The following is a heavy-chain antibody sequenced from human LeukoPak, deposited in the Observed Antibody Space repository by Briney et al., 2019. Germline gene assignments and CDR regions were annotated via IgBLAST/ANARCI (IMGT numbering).Heavy chain of an antibody. Sequence: ETLSLTCTVSGGSISNNYWSWVRQVPGKGLEWVANIQKDGGEDYYVDSVKGRFSISRDNAKNLLYLQMHSLRDEDTAVYFCVRLQWVGLMFDFWGQGTLVTVSS. D-gene: IGHD6-19*01. CDR1: GGSISNNY. CDR3: VRLQWVGLMFDF. J-gene: IGHJ4*02. V-gene: IGHV3-7*03. CDR2: IQKDGGED.